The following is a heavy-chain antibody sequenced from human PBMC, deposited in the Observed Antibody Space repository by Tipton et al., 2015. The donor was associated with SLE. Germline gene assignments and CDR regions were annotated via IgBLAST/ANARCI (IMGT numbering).Heavy chain of an antibody. J-gene: IGHJ3*01. CDR1: AFTFSNTA. Sequence: SLRLSCAASAFTFSNTAMSWVRQAPGEGLEWGSTISPCSATTYYADSLKGRFTISRDNSKKTLYLQMSSLRAEDTAVYYCAKQFVDVWGQGTMVIVSS. CDR2: ISPCSATT. CDR3: AKQFVDV. D-gene: IGHD5-24*01. V-gene: IGHV3-23*01.